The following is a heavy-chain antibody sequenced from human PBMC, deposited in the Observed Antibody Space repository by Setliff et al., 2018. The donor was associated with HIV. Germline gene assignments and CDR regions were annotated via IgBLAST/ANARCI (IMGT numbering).Heavy chain of an antibody. CDR1: GFTFNTYA. D-gene: IGHD6-13*01. Sequence: LRLSCAASGFTFNTYAMNWVRQAPGKGLEWVSGIRGSGSSTYYADSVKGRFTISRDNSKNTLYLEMNSLRVEDTAVYHCARSSSRYVEWFDPWGQGTLVTVSS. CDR2: IRGSGSST. J-gene: IGHJ5*02. V-gene: IGHV3-23*01. CDR3: ARSSSRYVEWFDP.